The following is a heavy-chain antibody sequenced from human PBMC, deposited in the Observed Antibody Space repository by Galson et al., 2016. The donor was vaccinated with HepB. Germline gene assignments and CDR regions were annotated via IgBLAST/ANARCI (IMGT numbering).Heavy chain of an antibody. CDR3: ATYYYGLGSAY. D-gene: IGHD3-10*01. CDR2: IQQGGGET. J-gene: IGHJ4*02. V-gene: IGHV3-7*01. Sequence: SLRLSCAGSGFTFDNYWLTWVRQAPGKGLEWVANIQQGGGETYYVDSVKGRFTVSRDNAKNSVFLQMNSLRDEDTAVYYCATYYYGLGSAYWGQGTLVTVSS. CDR1: GFTFDNYW.